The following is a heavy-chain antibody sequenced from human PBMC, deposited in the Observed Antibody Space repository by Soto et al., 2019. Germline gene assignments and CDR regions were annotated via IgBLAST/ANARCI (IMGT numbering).Heavy chain of an antibody. CDR2: ISSSSSTI. CDR3: ASTEGYCSGGSCHPSYY. J-gene: IGHJ4*02. Sequence: EVQLVESGGGLVQPGGSLRLSCAASGFTFSSYSMNWVRQAPGKGLEWVAYISSSSSTIYYADSVKGRFTISRDNAKNSLYLQMNSLRAEDTAVYYCASTEGYCSGGSCHPSYYWGQGTLVTVSS. CDR1: GFTFSSYS. V-gene: IGHV3-48*01. D-gene: IGHD2-15*01.